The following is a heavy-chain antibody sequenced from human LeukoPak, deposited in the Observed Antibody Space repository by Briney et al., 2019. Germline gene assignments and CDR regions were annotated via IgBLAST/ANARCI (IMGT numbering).Heavy chain of an antibody. Sequence: GGSLRLSCAASGFTLSSYWMHWVRQAPGKGLVWVSRIKSDGSTTNYADSVKGRFTISRDNAKNTLYLQMNSLRAEDTAVYYCAKDRNSGSYYYYYYMDVWGKGTTVTVSS. CDR3: AKDRNSGSYYYYYYMDV. J-gene: IGHJ6*03. CDR2: IKSDGSTT. D-gene: IGHD1-26*01. CDR1: GFTLSSYW. V-gene: IGHV3-74*01.